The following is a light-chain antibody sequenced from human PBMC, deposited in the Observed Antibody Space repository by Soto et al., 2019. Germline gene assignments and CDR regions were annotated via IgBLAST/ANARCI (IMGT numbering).Light chain of an antibody. CDR2: GAS. CDR3: QQRSSWPPSIT. Sequence: EIVMTQSPATLSVSPGETTRLSCRASQSINSDVAWYQQKVGQTPRLLIYGASTRATGIAARFSGSGSGTEFTLTISGLQSEDFATYYCQQRSSWPPSITFGQGTRLEIK. V-gene: IGKV3D-15*01. J-gene: IGKJ5*01. CDR1: QSINSD.